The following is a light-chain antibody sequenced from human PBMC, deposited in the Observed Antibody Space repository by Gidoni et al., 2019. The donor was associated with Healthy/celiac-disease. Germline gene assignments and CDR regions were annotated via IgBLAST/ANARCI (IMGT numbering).Light chain of an antibody. CDR2: DVS. CDR1: SSYVGGYNY. J-gene: IGLJ2*01. V-gene: IGLV2-14*01. CDR3: SSYTSSSTRVV. Sequence: QSALTQPASVSGSPGKSITIPCTGTSSYVGGYNYVSWYQQHPGKAPKLMIYDVSNRPSGVSNRFSGSKSGNTASLTISGLQAEDEADYYCSSYTSSSTRVVFGGGTKLTVL.